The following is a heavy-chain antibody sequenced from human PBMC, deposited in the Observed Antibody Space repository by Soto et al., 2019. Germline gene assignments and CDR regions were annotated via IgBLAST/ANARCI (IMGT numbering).Heavy chain of an antibody. V-gene: IGHV1-18*04. CDR2: ISAYNGNT. D-gene: IGHD2-2*01. CDR1: GYSFSSYG. J-gene: IGHJ4*02. CDR3: ARDISAMILSY. Sequence: ASVKVSCKASGYSFSSYGISWVRQAPGQGLEWMGWISAYNGNTNYAQKLQGRVTMTTDTSTNTAYMEVRSLRSDDTAVYYCARDISAMILSYWGQGTLVTVPQ.